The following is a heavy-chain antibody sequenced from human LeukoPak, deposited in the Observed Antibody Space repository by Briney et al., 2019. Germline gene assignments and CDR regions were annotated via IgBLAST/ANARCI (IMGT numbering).Heavy chain of an antibody. CDR1: GFTFSSYS. Sequence: GGSLRLSCAASGFTFSSYSMNWVRQAPGKGLEWVSYICISSSIIYYADSVKGRFTISRDNAKNSLYLQMNSLRAEDTAVYYCARVNYGDYLPSFDYWGQGTLVTVSS. CDR2: ICISSSII. CDR3: ARVNYGDYLPSFDY. J-gene: IGHJ4*02. D-gene: IGHD4-17*01. V-gene: IGHV3-48*01.